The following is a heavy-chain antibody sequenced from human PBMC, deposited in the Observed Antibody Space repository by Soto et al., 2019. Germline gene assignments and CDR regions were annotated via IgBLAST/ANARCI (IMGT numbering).Heavy chain of an antibody. CDR3: ARQRSSSWYVFDY. CDR2: ISSSSSYT. V-gene: IGHV3-11*06. Sequence: QVQLVESGGGLVKPGGSLRLSCAASGFTFSDYYMSWIRQAPGKGLEWVSYISSSSSYTNYADSVKGRFTISRDNAKNSLYLQMNSLRAEDTAVYYCARQRSSSWYVFDYWGQGTLVTVSS. J-gene: IGHJ4*02. CDR1: GFTFSDYY. D-gene: IGHD6-13*01.